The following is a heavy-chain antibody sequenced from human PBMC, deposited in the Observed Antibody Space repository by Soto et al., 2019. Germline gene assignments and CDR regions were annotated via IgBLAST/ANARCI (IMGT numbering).Heavy chain of an antibody. D-gene: IGHD2-2*02. CDR2: IYYSGST. CDR1: GGPIRSGDYY. J-gene: IGHJ4*02. V-gene: IGHV4-30-4*01. Sequence: PXETLFLTCTVSGGPIRSGDYYRSWIRQPPGKGLEWIECIYYSGSTYYNPSLKSRVTISVDTSKNQFSLKLSSVTAADTAVYYCARQPHIVVVPAAIRGSTTVTPNYFDYWGQGTLVTVSS. CDR3: ARQPHIVVVPAAIRGSTTVTPNYFDY.